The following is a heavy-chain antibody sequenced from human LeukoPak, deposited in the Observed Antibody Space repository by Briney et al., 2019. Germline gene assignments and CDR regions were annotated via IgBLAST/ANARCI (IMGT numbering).Heavy chain of an antibody. Sequence: SETLSLTCTVSDGSISGDNYYWSWIRQLPGKGLEWIGYIYNGGTTYYNPSLKSRVIISVDTSKNQFSLKLSSMTAVDTAVYYCARKYDSGWYDYWGQGILVTVSS. D-gene: IGHD6-19*01. CDR2: IYNGGTT. V-gene: IGHV4-31*03. CDR3: ARKYDSGWYDY. J-gene: IGHJ4*02. CDR1: DGSISGDNYY.